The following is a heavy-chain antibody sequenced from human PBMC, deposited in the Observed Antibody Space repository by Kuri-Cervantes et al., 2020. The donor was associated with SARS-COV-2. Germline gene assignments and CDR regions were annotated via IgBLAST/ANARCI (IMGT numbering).Heavy chain of an antibody. CDR1: GGSISSSDYY. J-gene: IGHJ3*02. V-gene: IGHV4-30-4*01. CDR3: ARGRGSSWRLNAFDI. D-gene: IGHD6-13*01. Sequence: SETLSLTCTVSGGSISSSDYYWSWIRQPPGKGLEWIGYIYYSGSTYYNPSLKSRVTISVDTSKNQFSLKLSSVTAADTAVYYCARGRGSSWRLNAFDIWGQGTMVTVSS. CDR2: IYYSGST.